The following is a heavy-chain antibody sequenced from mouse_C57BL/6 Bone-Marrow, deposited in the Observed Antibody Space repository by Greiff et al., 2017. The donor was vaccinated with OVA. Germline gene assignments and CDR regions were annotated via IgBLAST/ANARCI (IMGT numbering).Heavy chain of an antibody. D-gene: IGHD2-4*01. CDR2: ISDGGSYT. J-gene: IGHJ3*01. CDR3: ARIYDYDGAY. CDR1: GFTFSSYA. V-gene: IGHV5-4*03. Sequence: DVKLVESGGGLVKPGGSLKLSCAASGFTFSSYAMPWVRQTPEKRLEWVATISDGGSYTYYPDNVKGRFTISRDSAKNNLYLQMSHLKSEDTAMYYCARIYDYDGAYWGQGTLVTVSA.